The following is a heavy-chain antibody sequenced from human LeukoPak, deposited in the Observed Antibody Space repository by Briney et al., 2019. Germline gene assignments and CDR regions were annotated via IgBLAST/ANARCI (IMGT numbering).Heavy chain of an antibody. CDR3: AKQIHDDGGNLYHFDS. J-gene: IGHJ4*02. Sequence: PSETLSLTCTVSGASVRSYYWSWIRQPPGKGLEWIAHIYYSGDTNYNPSLKSRATISMNTSKNQISLKVNSVTAADTAVYYCAKQIHDDGGNLYHFDSWGQGILVTVSS. D-gene: IGHD4-23*01. V-gene: IGHV4-59*08. CDR1: GASVRSYY. CDR2: IYYSGDT.